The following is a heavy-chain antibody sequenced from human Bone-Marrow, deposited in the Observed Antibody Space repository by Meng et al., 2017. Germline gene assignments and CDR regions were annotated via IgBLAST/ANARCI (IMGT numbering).Heavy chain of an antibody. CDR1: GYTFTRYE. CDR2: MNPNSGNT. V-gene: IGHV1-8*01. J-gene: IGHJ4*02. CDR3: ARSGIQLWLYY. D-gene: IGHD5-18*01. Sequence: QVRRVQSVAEVKKPGPSVKVSCKASGYTFTRYEINWVRQATGQGLEWMGWMNPNSGNTGYAQKFQGRVTMTRNTSISTAYMELSSLRSEDTAVYYCARSGIQLWLYYWGQGTLVTVSS.